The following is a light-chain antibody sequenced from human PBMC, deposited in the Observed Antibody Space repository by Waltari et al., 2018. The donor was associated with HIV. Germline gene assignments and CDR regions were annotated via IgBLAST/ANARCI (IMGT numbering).Light chain of an antibody. V-gene: IGLV1-44*01. Sequence: QSVLTQPPSASGTPGPRATTSCSGSSSNIGSNTVNWYQQLPGPAPQLLIYSKTHRPSGVPDRFSGSKSGTSASLASSGLQSEDEADYYCAAWDDSLNGWVFGGGTKLTVL. CDR2: SKT. J-gene: IGLJ3*02. CDR3: AAWDDSLNGWV. CDR1: SSNIGSNT.